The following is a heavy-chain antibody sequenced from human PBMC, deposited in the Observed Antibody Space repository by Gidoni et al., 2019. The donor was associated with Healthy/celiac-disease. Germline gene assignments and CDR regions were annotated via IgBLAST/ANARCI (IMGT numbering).Heavy chain of an antibody. V-gene: IGHV4-59*08. J-gene: IGHJ6*03. CDR2: IYYSGST. Sequence: QVQLQESGPGLVKPSETLSLTCTVSGGSISSYYWSWIRQPPGKGLEWIGYIYYSGSTNYNPSLKSRVTISVDTSKNQFSLKLSSVTAADTAVYYCARSYDFWSGYGTPPTYYMDVWGKGTTVTVSS. D-gene: IGHD3-3*01. CDR3: ARSYDFWSGYGTPPTYYMDV. CDR1: GGSISSYY.